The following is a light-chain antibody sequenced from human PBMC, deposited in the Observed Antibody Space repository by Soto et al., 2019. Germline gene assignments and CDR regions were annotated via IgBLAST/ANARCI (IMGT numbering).Light chain of an antibody. J-gene: IGLJ1*01. Sequence: QAVVTQEPSLTVSPGGTVTLTCASSTGAVTSGYYPNWFQQKPGQAPRALIYNTRNKHSWTPARFSGSLLGGKAALTLSGAQPEDEAEYYCLLYYGGDYVFGAGTRSPS. V-gene: IGLV7-43*01. CDR2: NTR. CDR1: TGAVTSGYY. CDR3: LLYYGGDYV.